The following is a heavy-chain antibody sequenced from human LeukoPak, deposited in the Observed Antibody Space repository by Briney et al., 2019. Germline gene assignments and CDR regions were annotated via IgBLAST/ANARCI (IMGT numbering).Heavy chain of an antibody. J-gene: IGHJ4*02. CDR2: IYSGGST. V-gene: IGHV3-66*01. D-gene: IGHD2-2*01. CDR1: GFTVSSNY. CDR3: AGRNCSSSSCYQYFDY. Sequence: GGSLRLSCAASGFTVSSNYMSWVRQAPGKGLEWVSVIYSGGSTYYADSVKGRFTMSRDNSKNTLYLQMNSLRAEDTAVYYCAGRNCSSSSCYQYFDYWGQGPLVTVSS.